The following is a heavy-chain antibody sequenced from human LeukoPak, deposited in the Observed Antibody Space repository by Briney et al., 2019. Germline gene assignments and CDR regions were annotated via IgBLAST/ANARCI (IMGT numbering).Heavy chain of an antibody. V-gene: IGHV3-74*01. CDR2: IDTDGSST. CDR1: GFTFSSYW. CDR3: ARGLTIFGVVNDGLDI. Sequence: GGSLRLSCAASGFTFSSYWMNWVRQAPGKGLVWDSRIDTDGSSTTYADSVKGRFTISRDNAKNMLYLQMNTLRAEDTAVYYCARGLTIFGVVNDGLDIWGQGTKVTVSS. J-gene: IGHJ3*02. D-gene: IGHD3-3*01.